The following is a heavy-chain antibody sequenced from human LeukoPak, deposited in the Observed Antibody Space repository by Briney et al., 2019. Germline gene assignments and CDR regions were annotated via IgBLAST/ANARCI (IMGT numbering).Heavy chain of an antibody. CDR1: GGTFSSYA. J-gene: IGHJ4*02. CDR2: IIPILGIA. CDR3: ARLTHPNDY. V-gene: IGHV1-69*04. Sequence: SVKASCKASGGTFSSYAISWVRQAPGQGLEWMGRIIPILGIANYAQKFQGRVTITADNSTSTDYMELSSLRAEDTAVYYCARLTHPNDYWGQGTLVTVSS.